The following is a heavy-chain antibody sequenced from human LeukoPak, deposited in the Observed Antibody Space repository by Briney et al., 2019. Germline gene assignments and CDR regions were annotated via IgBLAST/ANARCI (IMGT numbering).Heavy chain of an antibody. Sequence: GGSLRLSCAASGFTSSSYSMNWVRQAPGKGLEWVSSISSSSSYIYYADSVKGRFTISRDNAKNSLYLQMNSLRAEDTAVYYCARDGGYYDSSRYPDYWGQGTLVTVSS. D-gene: IGHD3-22*01. J-gene: IGHJ4*02. CDR1: GFTSSSYS. V-gene: IGHV3-21*01. CDR3: ARDGGYYDSSRYPDY. CDR2: ISSSSSYI.